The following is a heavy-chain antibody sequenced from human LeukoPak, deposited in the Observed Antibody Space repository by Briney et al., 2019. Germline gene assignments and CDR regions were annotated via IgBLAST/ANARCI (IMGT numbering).Heavy chain of an antibody. V-gene: IGHV3-15*01. CDR3: TFAYYYGSGADC. Sequence: GGSLRLSCAASGFTFSNAWMSWVRQAPGKGLEWVGRIKSKTDGGTTDYAAPVKGRFTISKDDSKNTLYLQMNSLKTEDTAVYYCTFAYYYGSGADCWGQGTLVTVSS. CDR1: GFTFSNAW. CDR2: IKSKTDGGTT. J-gene: IGHJ4*02. D-gene: IGHD3-10*01.